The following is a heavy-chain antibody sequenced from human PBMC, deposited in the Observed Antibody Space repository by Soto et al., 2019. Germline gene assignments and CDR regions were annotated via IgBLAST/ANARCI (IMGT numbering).Heavy chain of an antibody. V-gene: IGHV1-58*01. J-gene: IGHJ6*02. CDR2: IVVGSGNT. CDR3: AASIRMYYYYGMDV. CDR1: GFTFTSSA. Sequence: SVKVSCKASGFTFTSSAVQWVRQARGQRLEWIGWIVVGSGNTNYAQKFQERVTITRDMSTSTAYMELSSLRSEDTAVYYCAASIRMYYYYGMDVWGQGTTVTVSS.